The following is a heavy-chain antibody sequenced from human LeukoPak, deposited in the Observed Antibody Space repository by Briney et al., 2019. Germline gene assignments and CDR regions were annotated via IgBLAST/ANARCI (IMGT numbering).Heavy chain of an antibody. V-gene: IGHV3-74*01. Sequence: TGGSLRLSCAASGFAFNRYWMHWVRQVPGKGLVWVSRINSDGSSTTYADSVKGRFTISRDNARNTLYLQMSSLRDEDTAVYYCARDSGYSYADDYWGQGTLVTVSS. D-gene: IGHD5-18*01. CDR1: GFAFNRYW. CDR3: ARDSGYSYADDY. CDR2: INSDGSST. J-gene: IGHJ4*02.